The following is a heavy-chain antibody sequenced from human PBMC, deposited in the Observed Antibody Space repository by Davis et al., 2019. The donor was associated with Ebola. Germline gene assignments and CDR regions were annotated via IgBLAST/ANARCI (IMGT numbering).Heavy chain of an antibody. V-gene: IGHV1-18*04. CDR1: GYTFTSYG. CDR3: ARAPNYDVLTGTSSYYFDY. Sequence: ASVKVSCKSSGYTFTSYGLAWVRQAPGLGLEWMGWISGFNTNTNFAQKFQGRVTVSKDTSTNTAYMDLRSLTSDDTAIYYYARAPNYDVLTGTSSYYFDYWGQGTLVTVSS. CDR2: ISGFNTNT. D-gene: IGHD3-9*01. J-gene: IGHJ4*02.